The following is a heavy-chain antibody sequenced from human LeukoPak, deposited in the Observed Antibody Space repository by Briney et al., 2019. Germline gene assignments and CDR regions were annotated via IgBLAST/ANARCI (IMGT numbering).Heavy chain of an antibody. J-gene: IGHJ4*01. CDR3: ARDTGFPFFDF. V-gene: IGHV1-2*02. Sequence: SVKVSCKASGYTFIGYYIHWVRQAPGQGLEWMGSVNPNSGVTDYAQKFQGRITMTRDTSISTAYMELNRLTSDDTAVYYCARDTGFPFFDFWGHGALVTVSS. CDR2: VNPNSGVT. CDR1: GYTFIGYY.